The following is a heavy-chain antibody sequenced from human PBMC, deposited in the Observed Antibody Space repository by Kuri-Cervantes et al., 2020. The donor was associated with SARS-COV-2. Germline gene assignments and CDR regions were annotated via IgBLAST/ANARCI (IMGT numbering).Heavy chain of an antibody. CDR2: FDPDDAET. CDR1: GYTLTELS. Sequence: ASVKVSCKVSGYTLTELSMHWVRQAPGKGLEWMGGFDPDDAETNYAQDFRGRVTMTEDTSTDTAYMELRSLRSEDTAVYYCASEGYFGVVTYAFEIWGQGTVVTVSS. V-gene: IGHV1-24*01. D-gene: IGHD3-3*01. CDR3: ASEGYFGVVTYAFEI. J-gene: IGHJ3*02.